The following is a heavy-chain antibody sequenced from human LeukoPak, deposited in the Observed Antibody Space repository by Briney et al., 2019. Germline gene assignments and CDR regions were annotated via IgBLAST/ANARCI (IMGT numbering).Heavy chain of an antibody. J-gene: IGHJ4*02. CDR1: GYSFTSYW. V-gene: IGHV5-51*01. D-gene: IGHD3-10*01. CDR3: ARRDDYGSGSLDY. CDR2: IYPGGSDT. Sequence: GESLKISCKGSGYSFTSYWIGWGRQMPGKGLEWMGVIYPGGSDTRYSPSFQGQVTISADKSNSTAYLQWSSLKASDTAMYYCARRDDYGSGSLDYWGQRTLVTVSS.